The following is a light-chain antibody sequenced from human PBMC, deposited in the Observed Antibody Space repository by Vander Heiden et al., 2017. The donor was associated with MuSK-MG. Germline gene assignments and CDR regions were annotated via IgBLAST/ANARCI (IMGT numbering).Light chain of an antibody. CDR2: DDS. Sequence: SYVLTQPPSVSVAPGQTARITCEGNNIGSKSVHWYQQRPGQAPAVVVYDDSDRPSGIPERFSGSNSGNTATLTISRVEAGDEADDYCQVWGSISDHVFGTGTKVTVL. CDR1: NIGSKS. V-gene: IGLV3-21*02. CDR3: QVWGSISDHV. J-gene: IGLJ1*01.